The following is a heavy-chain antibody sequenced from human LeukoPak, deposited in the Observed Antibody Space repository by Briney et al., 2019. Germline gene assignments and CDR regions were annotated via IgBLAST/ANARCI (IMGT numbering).Heavy chain of an antibody. CDR3: ARDSRPIVVVPAAIGDYYYYMDV. J-gene: IGHJ6*03. D-gene: IGHD2-2*02. V-gene: IGHV3-30*14. CDR1: GFTFTNFA. CDR2: ISNDERNK. Sequence: PGGSLRLSCAASGFTFTNFAMHWVRQAPGKGLEWVAVISNDERNKYYADSVKGRFTISRDNSKNTLYLQMNSLRAEDTAVYYCARDSRPIVVVPAAIGDYYYYMDVWGKGTTVTVSS.